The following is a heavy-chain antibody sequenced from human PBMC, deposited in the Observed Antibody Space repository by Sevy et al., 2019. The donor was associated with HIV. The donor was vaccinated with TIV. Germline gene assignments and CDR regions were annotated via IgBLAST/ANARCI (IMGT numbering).Heavy chain of an antibody. CDR1: GFTFSSYW. J-gene: IGHJ6*03. CDR3: ARDSQNIVVVPAATINYYYSYYMDV. D-gene: IGHD2-2*01. Sequence: GGSLRLSCAASGFTFSSYWMSWVRQAPGKGLEWVANIKQDGSERYYEDSVKGRFTISSDNTKNSLYLQMNSLRVEDTAVYYCARDSQNIVVVPAATINYYYSYYMDVWGKGTTVTVSS. CDR2: IKQDGSER. V-gene: IGHV3-7*01.